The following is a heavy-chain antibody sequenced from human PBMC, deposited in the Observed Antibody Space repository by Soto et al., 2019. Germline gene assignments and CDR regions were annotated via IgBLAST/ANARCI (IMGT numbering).Heavy chain of an antibody. CDR3: ARGPSYYDVWSGYYPYYYYGMDV. CDR2: IYYTGST. Sequence: SETLSLTCTVSGASISGGTYYWTWIRQAPGKGLEWVGHIYYTGSTNYNPALNDRVTISVDTSKNHFSLQLTSVAAADTAVYYCARGPSYYDVWSGYYPYYYYGMDVWGQGTTVTVS. CDR1: GASISGGTYY. D-gene: IGHD3-3*01. V-gene: IGHV4-61*03. J-gene: IGHJ6*02.